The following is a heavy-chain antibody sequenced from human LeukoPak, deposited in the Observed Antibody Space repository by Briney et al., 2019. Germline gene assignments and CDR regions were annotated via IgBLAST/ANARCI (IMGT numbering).Heavy chain of an antibody. CDR2: IYYTGST. CDR1: GGSISTSSYY. J-gene: IGHJ5*02. D-gene: IGHD6-13*01. Sequence: SETLSLTCAASGGSISTSSYYWGWIRQPPGKGLEWIGSIYYTGSTFYNPSLTSRVTLFVDTSKNQFSLRLNSVTAADMAVYYCARVKYSSTWFDPWGQGILVTVSS. CDR3: ARVKYSSTWFDP. V-gene: IGHV4-39*01.